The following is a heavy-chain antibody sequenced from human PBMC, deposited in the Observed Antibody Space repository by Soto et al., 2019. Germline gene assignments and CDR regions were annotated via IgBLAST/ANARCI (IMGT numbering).Heavy chain of an antibody. CDR3: ARGRRMEWLQFDNWFDP. CDR1: GASVTSDSYY. J-gene: IGHJ5*02. D-gene: IGHD5-12*01. CDR2: IYYSGST. Sequence: PSETLSLTCTVSGASVTSDSYYWSWIRQPPGEGLEWIGYIYYSGSTKYNPSLKNRVTITVDTSKNQFSLKVSSVTAADTAVYYCARGRRMEWLQFDNWFDPWGQGTLVTVSS. V-gene: IGHV4-61*01.